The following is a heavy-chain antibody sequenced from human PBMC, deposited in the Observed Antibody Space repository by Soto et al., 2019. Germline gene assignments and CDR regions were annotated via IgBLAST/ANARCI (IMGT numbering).Heavy chain of an antibody. J-gene: IGHJ6*02. CDR2: ISGSGGST. D-gene: IGHD6-19*01. Sequence: LRLSCAASGFTFSSYAMSWVRQAPGKGLEWVSAISGSGGSTYYADSVKGRFTISRDNSKNTLYLQMNSLRAEDTAVYYCAKGGASSSLDYYGMDVWGQGTMVTVSS. CDR1: GFTFSSYA. CDR3: AKGGASSSLDYYGMDV. V-gene: IGHV3-23*01.